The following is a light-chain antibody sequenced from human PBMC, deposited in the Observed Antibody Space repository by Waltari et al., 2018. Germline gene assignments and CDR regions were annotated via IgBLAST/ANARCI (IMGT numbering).Light chain of an antibody. CDR1: STDLASYNL. V-gene: IGLV2-23*01. CDR3: CSYTGSSTSYG. J-gene: IGLJ1*01. CDR2: EAP. Sequence: QSALSQPASVSGSPGQSLTITCTGASTDLASYNLVAWYQHHPNRAPRLIIYEAPKRPSWISQRFSGAKSGATASLRISGLQADDEADYYCCSYTGSSTSYGCGGGTKVTVL.